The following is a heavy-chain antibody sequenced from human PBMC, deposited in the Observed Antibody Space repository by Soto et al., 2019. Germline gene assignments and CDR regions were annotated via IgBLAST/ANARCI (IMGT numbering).Heavy chain of an antibody. V-gene: IGHV2-5*02. J-gene: IGHJ4*02. CDR3: AHEAPVTTGGDY. D-gene: IGHD4-17*01. CDR2: IYWDDDK. Sequence: QITLKESGPTLVKPTQTLSLTCTFSGFSLSTTGVGVGWIRQPPGKALEWLALIYWDDDKRYSPSLKSRLTITQHPSKNHVVLTMTNKDPIDTATYYCAHEAPVTTGGDYWGQGTLVTVTS. CDR1: GFSLSTTGVG.